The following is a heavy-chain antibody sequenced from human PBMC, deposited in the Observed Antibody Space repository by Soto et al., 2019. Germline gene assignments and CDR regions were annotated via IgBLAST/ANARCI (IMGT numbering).Heavy chain of an antibody. Sequence: QVHLQESGPGLVKPSETLSLSCTVSGDSISGYHWGWIRQSPGKGLEWLGYVYYSESTFFNSSLSGRVTISVDKDKNEFSLRLTSVTAADTAVYFCARASFPLASYAVWGHGTLVSVSS. V-gene: IGHV4-59*01. CDR1: GDSISGYH. CDR2: VYYSEST. CDR3: ARASFPLASYAV. D-gene: IGHD2-2*01. J-gene: IGHJ4*01.